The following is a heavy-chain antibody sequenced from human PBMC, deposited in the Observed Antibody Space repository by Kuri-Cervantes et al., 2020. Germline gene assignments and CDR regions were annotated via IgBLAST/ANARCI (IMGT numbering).Heavy chain of an antibody. Sequence: GGSLRLSCAASGFTVSSNYMSWVRQAPGKGLEWVSVIYSGGSTYYADSVKGRFTISRDNSKNTLYLQMNSLRAEDTAVYYCARGGKGGWYTPFDYWGQGTLVTVSS. J-gene: IGHJ4*02. CDR3: ARGGKGGWYTPFDY. CDR1: GFTVSSNY. V-gene: IGHV3-53*05. CDR2: IYSGGST. D-gene: IGHD6-19*01.